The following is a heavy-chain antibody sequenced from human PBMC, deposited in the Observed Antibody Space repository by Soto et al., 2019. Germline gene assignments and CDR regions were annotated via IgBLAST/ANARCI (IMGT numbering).Heavy chain of an antibody. J-gene: IGHJ3*02. CDR1: GFTFSSYA. CDR3: ARATSGWYKDAFDI. V-gene: IGHV3-30-3*01. CDR2: ISYDGSNK. D-gene: IGHD6-19*01. Sequence: QVQVVESGGGLVQPGRSLRLSCAASGFTFSSYAMYWVRQAPGKGLEWVAVISYDGSNKYDADSVKGRFTISRDNSKNTLYLQMNSLRAEDTAVYYCARATSGWYKDAFDIWGQGTMVTVSS.